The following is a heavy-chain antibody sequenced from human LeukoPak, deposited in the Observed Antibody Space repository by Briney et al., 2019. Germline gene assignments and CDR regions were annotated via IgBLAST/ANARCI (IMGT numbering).Heavy chain of an antibody. V-gene: IGHV4-4*07. CDR3: ARLGSSGSAQYFQD. CDR1: GDPISSYY. Sequence: SETLSLTCTVSGDPISSYYWSWIRQPAGKGLEWIGRIYTSGTTNYNSSLKSRLTMSVDTSKNQFSLKLSSVTAADTAVYYWARLGSSGSAQYFQDWGQGTLVTVSS. D-gene: IGHD6-19*01. CDR2: IYTSGTT. J-gene: IGHJ1*01.